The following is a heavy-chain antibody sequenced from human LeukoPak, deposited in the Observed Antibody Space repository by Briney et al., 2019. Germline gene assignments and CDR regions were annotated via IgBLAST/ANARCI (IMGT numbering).Heavy chain of an antibody. Sequence: SETLSLTCTVSGGSISPYYCTWIRHPPGKRREWLGDIYYTGSTNNNPSLKRRATISLEPSNNQFSLNVISMTAADTAVYYCARSSPPIYAFEIWGQGTGVTVSS. CDR2: IYYTGST. V-gene: IGHV4-59*01. D-gene: IGHD2/OR15-2a*01. CDR1: GGSISPYY. CDR3: ARSSPPIYAFEI. J-gene: IGHJ3*02.